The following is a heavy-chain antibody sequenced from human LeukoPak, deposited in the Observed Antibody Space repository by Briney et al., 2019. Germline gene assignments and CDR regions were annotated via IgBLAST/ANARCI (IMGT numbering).Heavy chain of an antibody. CDR3: ARHVPTYYYDSTYFDY. D-gene: IGHD3-22*01. CDR1: GYSISSGYY. J-gene: IGHJ4*02. CDR2: IYHSGST. Sequence: SETLSLTCAVPGYSISSGYYWGWIRQPPGKGLEWIGSIYHSGSTYYNPSLKSRVTISVDTSKNQFSLKLSSVTAADTAVYYCARHVPTYYYDSTYFDYWGQGTLVTVSS. V-gene: IGHV4-38-2*01.